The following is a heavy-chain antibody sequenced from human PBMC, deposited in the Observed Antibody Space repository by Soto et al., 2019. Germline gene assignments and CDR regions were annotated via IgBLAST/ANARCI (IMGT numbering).Heavy chain of an antibody. Sequence: QVQLVQSGAEVKKPGSSVKVSCKASGGTFSSYTISWVRQAPGQGLEWMGRIIPILGIANYAQKFQGRVTITADKSTSTAYMELSSLRSEDTAVYYCARDQSPRGVPAAMTALYNWFDPWGQGTLVTVSS. J-gene: IGHJ5*02. CDR2: IIPILGIA. D-gene: IGHD2-2*01. V-gene: IGHV1-69*08. CDR3: ARDQSPRGVPAAMTALYNWFDP. CDR1: GGTFSSYT.